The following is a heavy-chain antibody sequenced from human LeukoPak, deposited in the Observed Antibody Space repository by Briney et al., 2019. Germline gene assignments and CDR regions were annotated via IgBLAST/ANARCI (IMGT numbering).Heavy chain of an antibody. J-gene: IGHJ4*02. CDR3: ARSSGIAAAGIDY. CDR2: IHRSGSP. CDR1: LDSTTSNF. Sequence: PSETLSLTCTVSLDSTTSNFWSWVRQPPGKGLEWIGEIHRSGSPNYNPSLQSRVTISIDRSRNQIVLELSSVTAADTAVYYCARSSGIAAAGIDYWGQGTLVTVSS. D-gene: IGHD6-13*01. V-gene: IGHV4-4*02.